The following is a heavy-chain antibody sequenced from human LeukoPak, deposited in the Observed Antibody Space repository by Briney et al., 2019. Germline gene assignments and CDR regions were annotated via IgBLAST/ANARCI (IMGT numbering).Heavy chain of an antibody. CDR3: ARDRVGDTAMVTGYFDY. CDR2: IIPIFGTG. J-gene: IGHJ4*02. Sequence: ASVKVSCKASGGTFSSYAISWVRQAPGQGLEWMGGIIPIFGTGNYAQKFQGRVTITADESTSTAYMELSSLRSEDTAVYYCARDRVGDTAMVTGYFDYWGQGTLVTVSS. D-gene: IGHD5-18*01. V-gene: IGHV1-69*01. CDR1: GGTFSSYA.